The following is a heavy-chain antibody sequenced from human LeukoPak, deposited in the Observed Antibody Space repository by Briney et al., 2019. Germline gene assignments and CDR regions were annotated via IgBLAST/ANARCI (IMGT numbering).Heavy chain of an antibody. V-gene: IGHV7-4-1*02. CDR2: INTNTGNP. J-gene: IGHJ4*02. D-gene: IGHD4-17*01. Sequence: GASVKVSCKASGYTFTSYAMNWVRQAPGQGLEWMGWINTNTGNPTYAQGFTGRFVFSLDTSVSTAYLQISSLKAEDTAMYYCARGPLYGAPPAVDYWGQGTLVTVSS. CDR3: ARGPLYGAPPAVDY. CDR1: GYTFTSYA.